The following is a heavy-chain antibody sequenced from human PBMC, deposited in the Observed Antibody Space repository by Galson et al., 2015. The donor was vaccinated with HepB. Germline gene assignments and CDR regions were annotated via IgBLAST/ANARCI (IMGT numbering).Heavy chain of an antibody. V-gene: IGHV1-69*13. CDR1: GGTFSSYA. D-gene: IGHD3-22*01. CDR3: AREKAYYYDSSGYFDY. J-gene: IGHJ4*02. CDR2: IIPIFGTA. Sequence: SVKVSCKASGGTFSSYAISWVRQAPGQGLEWMGGIIPIFGTANYAQKFQGRVTITADESTSTAYMELSSLRSEDTAVYYCAREKAYYYDSSGYFDYWGQGTLVTVSS.